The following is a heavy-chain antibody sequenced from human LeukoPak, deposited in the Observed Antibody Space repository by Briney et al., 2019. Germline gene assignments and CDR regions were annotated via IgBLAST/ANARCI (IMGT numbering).Heavy chain of an antibody. V-gene: IGHV3-7*01. CDR2: VKQDGSEK. CDR3: ARGRLWAFDI. Sequence: GGSLRLSCADSGLTFSSYWMSWVRQAPGKGLEWVANVKQDGSEKYYVDSVKGRFTTSRDNAKNSLYLQMDSLRAEDTAVYYCARGRLWAFDIWGQGTMVTVSS. D-gene: IGHD3-10*01. J-gene: IGHJ3*02. CDR1: GLTFSSYW.